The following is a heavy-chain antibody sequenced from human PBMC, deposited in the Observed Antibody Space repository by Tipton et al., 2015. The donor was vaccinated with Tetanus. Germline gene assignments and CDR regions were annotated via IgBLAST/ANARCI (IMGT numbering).Heavy chain of an antibody. CDR1: GGSIGSYY. CDR2: IYYSGIT. V-gene: IGHV4-59*01. Sequence: TLSLTCAVSGGSIGSYYWTWIRQPPGKGLEWTGHIYYSGITDYNPSLKSRVSTSVDTSKNQFSLKLRSVTAADTAVYYCARDYGAPDYYDGMDVWGRGTTVTVSS. D-gene: IGHD4-17*01. CDR3: ARDYGAPDYYDGMDV. J-gene: IGHJ6*02.